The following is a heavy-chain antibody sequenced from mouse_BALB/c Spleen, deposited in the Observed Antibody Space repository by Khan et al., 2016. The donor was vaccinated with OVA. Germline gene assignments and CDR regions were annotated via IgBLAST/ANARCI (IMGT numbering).Heavy chain of an antibody. CDR2: INPSTGYT. Sequence: QVRLQQSGAELAKPGASVKMSCKASGYTFINYWILWVKQRPGQGLEWIGNINPSTGYTEYNQNFKDKATLTADKSSSTAYMQLSSLTSEDSAVYYCARRGLRWEFDYWGQGTTLTVSS. CDR3: ARRGLRWEFDY. D-gene: IGHD1-1*01. V-gene: IGHV1-7*01. CDR1: GYTFINYW. J-gene: IGHJ2*01.